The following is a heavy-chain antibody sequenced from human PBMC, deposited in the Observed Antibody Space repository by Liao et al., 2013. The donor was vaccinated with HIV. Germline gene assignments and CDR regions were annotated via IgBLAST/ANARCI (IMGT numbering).Heavy chain of an antibody. V-gene: IGHV4-39*07. CDR2: VYYSGDT. CDR1: GGSITTYNYY. CDR3: ATGRTATVDF. D-gene: IGHD2-21*02. J-gene: IGHJ4*02. Sequence: QLQLQESGPGLVKPSETLSLTCTVSGGSITTYNYYWGWIRQPPGKGLEWIGFVYYSGDTYYDPSLKSRVTISLDTSKSQFSLKLNSVTAADTAVYYCATGRTATVDFWGQGTLVTVSS.